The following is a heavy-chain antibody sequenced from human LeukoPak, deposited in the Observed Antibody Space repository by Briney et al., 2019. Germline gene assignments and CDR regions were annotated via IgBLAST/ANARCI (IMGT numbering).Heavy chain of an antibody. Sequence: GSLRLSCAAFGFTLDDHYMNWVRQTPGKGLEWVSYISSGSSARYYADSVKGRFTISRDDARNSLYLQMNSLRAEDTAVYYCARMSGSRLPGYWGQGTLVTVSS. CDR1: GFTLDDHY. CDR2: ISSGSSAR. V-gene: IGHV3-48*01. J-gene: IGHJ4*02. D-gene: IGHD3-3*01. CDR3: ARMSGSRLPGY.